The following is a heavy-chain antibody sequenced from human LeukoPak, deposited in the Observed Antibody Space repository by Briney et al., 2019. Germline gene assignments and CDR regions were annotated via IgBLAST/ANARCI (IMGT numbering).Heavy chain of an antibody. CDR2: INPNSGGT. Sequence: ASVKVSCKASGYTFTGYYMHWVRQAPGQGLEWMGRINPNSGGTNYAQKFQGRVTMTRDTSISTAYMELSRLRSDDTAVYYCAREPSGDFWSGYCFDYWGQGTLVTVSS. CDR1: GYTFTGYY. D-gene: IGHD3-3*01. CDR3: AREPSGDFWSGYCFDY. J-gene: IGHJ4*02. V-gene: IGHV1-2*02.